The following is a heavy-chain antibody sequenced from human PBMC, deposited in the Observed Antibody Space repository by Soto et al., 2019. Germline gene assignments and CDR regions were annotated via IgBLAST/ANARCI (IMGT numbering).Heavy chain of an antibody. J-gene: IGHJ4*02. CDR2: ISYDGSNK. CDR1: GCTFSNYA. V-gene: IGHV3-30-3*01. Sequence: GWLRRSGAASGCTFSNYAMRWVRQAPGKGLEWVAVISYDGSNKYYADSVKGRFTISRDNSQNTLYLQMNSPTAEDTADYYCARRPTPYYFDYWGQGTLVTVSS. CDR3: ARRPTPYYFDY.